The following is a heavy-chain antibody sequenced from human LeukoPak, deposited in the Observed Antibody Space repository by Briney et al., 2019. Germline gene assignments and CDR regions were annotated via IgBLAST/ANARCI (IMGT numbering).Heavy chain of an antibody. CDR3: ARQTAMGRSGDY. CDR2: IDPSDSET. J-gene: IGHJ4*02. D-gene: IGHD5-18*01. V-gene: IGHV5-51*01. CDR1: GYSFTNYW. Sequence: GESLKISCTASGYSFTNYWIGLVRQMPGKGLEWMGIIDPSDSETRYTPSFQGQVTISAHKSPSTAYLQWNSLRDSDNAMYYCARQTAMGRSGDYWGQGTLVIVSS.